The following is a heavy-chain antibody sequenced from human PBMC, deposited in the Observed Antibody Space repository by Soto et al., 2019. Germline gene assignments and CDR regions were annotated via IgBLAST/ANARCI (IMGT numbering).Heavy chain of an antibody. CDR3: ARRKYGGPDNYKACDY. CDR1: GYTFTNYV. V-gene: IGHV1-18*01. Sequence: QVQLVQSGVEVKKPGPSVKVSCKASGYTFTNYVISWVRQAPGQGLEWMGWISGYNGNTKNAQKFQDRVTMTTDASTSTAYMELRSLRSDDTAVYYCARRKYGGPDNYKACDYWGQGSLVTVSS. D-gene: IGHD2-21*01. CDR2: ISGYNGNT. J-gene: IGHJ4*02.